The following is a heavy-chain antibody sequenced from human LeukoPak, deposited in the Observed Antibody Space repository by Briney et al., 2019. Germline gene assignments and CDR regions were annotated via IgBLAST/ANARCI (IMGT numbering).Heavy chain of an antibody. Sequence: PGGSLRLSCAASGFTFSSYSMNWVRQAPGKGLEWLSYISSGSSTIYYADSVKGRFTISRDNAKNSLYLQMNSLRAEDTAVYYCARDREAFDYWGQGTLVTVSS. CDR2: ISSGSSTI. J-gene: IGHJ4*02. CDR3: ARDREAFDY. V-gene: IGHV3-48*04. D-gene: IGHD1-26*01. CDR1: GFTFSSYS.